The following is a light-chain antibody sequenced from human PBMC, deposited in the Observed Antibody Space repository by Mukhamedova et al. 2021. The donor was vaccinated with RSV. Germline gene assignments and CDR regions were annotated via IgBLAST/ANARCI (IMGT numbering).Light chain of an antibody. Sequence: GDRVSITCRATETVSDWLAWYQRKPGTAPRLLLYKASTLETGVPSRFSGSGSGTDFTLTINNLQPADSATYFCQQYNNYPLTFGGG. CDR3: QQYNNYPLT. CDR2: KAS. J-gene: IGKJ4*01. CDR1: ETVSDW. V-gene: IGKV1-5*03.